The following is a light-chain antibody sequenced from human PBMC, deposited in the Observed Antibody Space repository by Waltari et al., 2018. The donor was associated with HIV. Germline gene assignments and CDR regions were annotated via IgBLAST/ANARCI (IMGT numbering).Light chain of an antibody. CDR1: SGDVGSYNL. J-gene: IGLJ2*01. Sequence: QSALTQPASVSGSPGQSITISCTGSSGDVGSYNLVSWYQLLPCKVPKLFIYEVSKRPSGVSHRFAGSKSDTTASLTISGLQADDEADYYCSSYAVSHTLIFGGGTKLTVL. V-gene: IGLV2-23*02. CDR3: SSYAVSHTLI. CDR2: EVS.